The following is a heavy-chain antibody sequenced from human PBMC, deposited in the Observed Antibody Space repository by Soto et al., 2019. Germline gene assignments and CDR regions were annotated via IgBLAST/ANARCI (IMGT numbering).Heavy chain of an antibody. CDR3: ARQGFGQLHGLVDV. CDR1: GGSITSHY. V-gene: IGHV4-59*08. Sequence: QVQLQESGPGLVKPSETLSLTCSVSGGSITSHYCSWFRQPPGKGLEWIGYIHHSGSTSYNPSLKSRVTMSVDTPKNQFSLKVSSVTAADTALYYCARQGFGQLHGLVDVWGPGTTVTVSS. CDR2: IHHSGST. D-gene: IGHD3-10*01. J-gene: IGHJ6*02.